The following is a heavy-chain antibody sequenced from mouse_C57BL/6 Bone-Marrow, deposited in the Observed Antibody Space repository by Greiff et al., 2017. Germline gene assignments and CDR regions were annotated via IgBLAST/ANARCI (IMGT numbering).Heavy chain of an antibody. D-gene: IGHD1-1*01. CDR1: GYTFTSYW. Sequence: QVQLQQPGAELVMPGASVKLSCKASGYTFTSYWMHWVKQRPGQGLEWIGEIDPSDSYTNYNQKFKGKSTLTVDKSSSTAYMQLSSLTSEDSAVYYCARGGYYCGSSLDYWGQGTTLTVSS. J-gene: IGHJ2*01. CDR3: ARGGYYCGSSLDY. V-gene: IGHV1-69*01. CDR2: IDPSDSYT.